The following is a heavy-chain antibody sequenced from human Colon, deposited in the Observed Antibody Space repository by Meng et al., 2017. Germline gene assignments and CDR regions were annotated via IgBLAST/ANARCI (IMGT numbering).Heavy chain of an antibody. CDR3: ARYRYDSSSYSNFFDP. V-gene: IGHV4-31*03. J-gene: IGHJ5*02. Sequence: QVQRQESGPGLLKPSQTLSLTCTVSGASISSEAFYWGWIRQHPGKGLEWIGYMHYSGIANYNPSLNSRIAISVDTSKNHFSLKLSSVTAADTAVYYCARYRYDSSSYSNFFDPWGQGTLVTVSS. D-gene: IGHD3-22*01. CDR1: GASISSEAFY. CDR2: MHYSGIA.